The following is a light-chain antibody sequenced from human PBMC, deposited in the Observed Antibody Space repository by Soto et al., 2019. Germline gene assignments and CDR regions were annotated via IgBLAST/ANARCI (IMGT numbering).Light chain of an antibody. CDR2: EVN. J-gene: IGLJ1*01. CDR1: SSDVGSYNL. CDR3: CSYAGTSYV. V-gene: IGLV2-23*02. Sequence: QSVLAQPASVSGSPGQSVTFSCTGTSSDVGSYNLVSWYQQHPGKAPKLMIYEVNKRPSGVSNRFSGSKSGTTASLTISGLQAEDEADYYCCSYAGTSYVFGTGTKVTVL.